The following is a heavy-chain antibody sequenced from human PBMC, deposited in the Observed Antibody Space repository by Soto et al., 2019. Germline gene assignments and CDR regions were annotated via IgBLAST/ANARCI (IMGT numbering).Heavy chain of an antibody. CDR2: ISWNSGSI. V-gene: IGHV3-9*01. Sequence: EVQLVESGGGLVQPGRSLRLSCAASGFTFDDSAMHWVRQAPGKGLGWVSGISWNSGSIGYADSVKGRFTISRDNAKNSLYLQMNSLRAEDTALYYGAKDRGAAGTYYFDYWGQGTLVTVSS. J-gene: IGHJ4*02. D-gene: IGHD6-19*01. CDR3: AKDRGAAGTYYFDY. CDR1: GFTFDDSA.